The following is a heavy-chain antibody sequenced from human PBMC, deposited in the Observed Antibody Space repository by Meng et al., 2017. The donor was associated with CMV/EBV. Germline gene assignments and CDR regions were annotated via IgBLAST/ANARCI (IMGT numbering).Heavy chain of an antibody. CDR1: GGSFSGYY. J-gene: IGHJ4*02. Sequence: GSLRLSCAVYGGSFSGYYCSWIRQPPGKGLEWTGENNHVGSTNYNPSLKSRVTTSSDTSKNQFSLKLSSVTAADTAVYYCARGSRLRFLGWLLYGRGYFDYWGQGTLVTVSS. CDR2: NNHVGST. V-gene: IGHV4-34*01. CDR3: ARGSRLRFLGWLLYGRGYFDY. D-gene: IGHD3-3*01.